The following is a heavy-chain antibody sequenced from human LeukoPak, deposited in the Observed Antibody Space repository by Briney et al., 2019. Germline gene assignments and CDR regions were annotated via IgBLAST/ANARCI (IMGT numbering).Heavy chain of an antibody. D-gene: IGHD2-8*01. CDR1: GGSFSGYY. CDR3: ARAPGPAYCSSGVCAGGYDA. V-gene: IGHV4-34*01. CDR2: INHSGGT. J-gene: IGHJ5*02. Sequence: SETLSLTCAVYGGSFSGYYWSWIRQPPGKGLEWLGEINHSGGTNYNPSLKSRVTKSADTSKNRVTLKRSSVTAADTAVYCGARAPGPAYCSSGVCAGGYDAWGQGTLVTPSS.